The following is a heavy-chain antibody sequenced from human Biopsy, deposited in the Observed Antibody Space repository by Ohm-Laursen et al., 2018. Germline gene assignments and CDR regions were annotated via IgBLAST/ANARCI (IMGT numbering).Heavy chain of an antibody. J-gene: IGHJ2*01. CDR1: GGPIDSYY. V-gene: IGHV4-59*12. CDR2: IYFTGRT. Sequence: SETLSLTCTVSGGPIDSYYWSWIRQPPGKALEWIGYIYFTGRTSYNPSLKSRVTMSVNTPKKQFSLRRSSVTAADTDVYYCASAGYNPDWNFDLWGRGTRVTVSS. D-gene: IGHD5-24*01. CDR3: ASAGYNPDWNFDL.